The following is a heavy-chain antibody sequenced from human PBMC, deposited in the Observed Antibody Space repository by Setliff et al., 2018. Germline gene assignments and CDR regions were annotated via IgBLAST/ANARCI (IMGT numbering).Heavy chain of an antibody. CDR3: AKDRWYYDSSGYYLFDY. Sequence: PGGSLRLSCAASGFTFSSYGMHWVRQAPGKGLEWVAFIRYDGSNKYYADSVKGRFTISRDNSKNTLYLQMNSLRAEDTAVYYCAKDRWYYDSSGYYLFDYWGQGTLVT. CDR2: IRYDGSNK. CDR1: GFTFSSYG. J-gene: IGHJ4*02. V-gene: IGHV3-30*02. D-gene: IGHD3-22*01.